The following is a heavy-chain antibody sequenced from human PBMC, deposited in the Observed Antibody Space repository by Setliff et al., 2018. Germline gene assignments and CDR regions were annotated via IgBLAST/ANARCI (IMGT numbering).Heavy chain of an antibody. CDR3: ARDESPQDSLDSKTYYYDALDV. CDR1: GFTFSTHA. J-gene: IGHJ3*01. V-gene: IGHV3-7*01. Sequence: GGSLRLSCGASGFTFSTHAMHWVRQAPGKGLEWVANIQEDGGQENYVDSVKGRFTISRDNTENSVFLQMNSLRVEDTAVYYCARDESPQDSLDSKTYYYDALDVWGQGTMVTVSS. D-gene: IGHD3-22*01. CDR2: IQEDGGQE.